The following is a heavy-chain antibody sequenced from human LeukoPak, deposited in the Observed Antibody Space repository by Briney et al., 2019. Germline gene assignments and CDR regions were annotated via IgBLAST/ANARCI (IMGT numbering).Heavy chain of an antibody. J-gene: IGHJ6*02. Sequence: GGSLRLSCAASGFTFSSYAMSWVRQAPGKGLEWVSSMSGSGGSTYYADSVKGRFTISRDDSKNTLYLQMNSLRAKDTAVYYCARVRYGELDVWGQGTTVTVSS. CDR3: ARVRYGELDV. D-gene: IGHD4-17*01. CDR1: GFTFSSYA. V-gene: IGHV3-23*01. CDR2: MSGSGGST.